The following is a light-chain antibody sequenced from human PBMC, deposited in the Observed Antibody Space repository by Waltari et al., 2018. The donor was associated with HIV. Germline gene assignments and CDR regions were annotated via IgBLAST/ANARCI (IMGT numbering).Light chain of an antibody. V-gene: IGLV1-47*01. CDR2: KNS. CDR1: TSNIGTNH. CDR3: ATWDDSLSGRWV. Sequence: QSVLTQPPSASGSPGQRGTISCFGSTSNIGTNHVYWYQQLPGAAPRLLIYKNSQRPSGVPDRSSGSKSGTSASLAISGLRSEDEAEYYCATWDDSLSGRWVFGGGTKLTVL. J-gene: IGLJ3*02.